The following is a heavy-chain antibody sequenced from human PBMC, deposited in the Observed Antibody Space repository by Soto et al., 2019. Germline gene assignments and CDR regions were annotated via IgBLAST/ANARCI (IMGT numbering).Heavy chain of an antibody. J-gene: IGHJ6*03. V-gene: IGHV1-69*02. CDR2: IIPILGVT. Sequence: QVQLVQSGVEVKKPGSSVKVSCKASGGTFSSYSISWVRQAPGQGLEWMGRIIPILGVTNYAQKFQGRVTITADKSTTTAYMELSSLRSEDTAVYYCGSAATGYFYMDVWGKGTTVTVSS. CDR1: GGTFSSYS. D-gene: IGHD2-15*01. CDR3: GSAATGYFYMDV.